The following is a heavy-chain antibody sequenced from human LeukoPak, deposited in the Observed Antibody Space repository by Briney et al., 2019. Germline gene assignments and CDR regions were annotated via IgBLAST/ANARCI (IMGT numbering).Heavy chain of an antibody. CDR3: ASLEVGGTTADFDY. V-gene: IGHV1-2*02. Sequence: GASVKVSCKASGYXFTGYYIHWVRQAPGQGLEWMGCINPNSGGTNYAQKFQGRVTMTRDTSISTAYMELSRLRSDDTAVYYCASLEVGGTTADFDYWGQGTLVTVSS. J-gene: IGHJ4*02. CDR2: INPNSGGT. CDR1: GYXFTGYY. D-gene: IGHD1-26*01.